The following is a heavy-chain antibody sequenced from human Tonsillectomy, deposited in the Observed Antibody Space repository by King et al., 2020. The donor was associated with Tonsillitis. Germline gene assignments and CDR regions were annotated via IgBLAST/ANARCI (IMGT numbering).Heavy chain of an antibody. V-gene: IGHV3-53*01. CDR2: IYSGGST. J-gene: IGHJ6*02. CDR1: GFTVSSNY. CDR3: ATRSIPYYYYAMDV. Sequence: VQLVESGGGLIQPGGSLRLSCAASGFTVSSNYMSWVRQAPGKGLEWVSFIYSGGSTYYADSVKGRFTISRDNSKYTLYLQMNSLRAEDTAVYYCATRSIPYYYYAMDVWGQGTTVTVSS.